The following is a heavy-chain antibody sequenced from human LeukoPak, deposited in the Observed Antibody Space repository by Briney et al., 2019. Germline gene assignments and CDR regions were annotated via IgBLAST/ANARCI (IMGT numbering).Heavy chain of an antibody. Sequence: GGSLRLSCAASGFTFSSYSMNWVRQAPGKGLEWVSYISSSSSTIYYADSVKGRFTISRDNAKNSLYLQMNSLRAEDTAVYYCARDQGDELLKPNNYYYYGMDVWGQGTTVTVSS. J-gene: IGHJ6*02. CDR1: GFTFSSYS. CDR2: ISSSSSTI. D-gene: IGHD2-15*01. CDR3: ARDQGDELLKPNNYYYYGMDV. V-gene: IGHV3-48*01.